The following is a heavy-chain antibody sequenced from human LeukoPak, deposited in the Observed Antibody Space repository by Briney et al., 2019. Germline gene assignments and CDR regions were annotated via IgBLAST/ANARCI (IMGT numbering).Heavy chain of an antibody. V-gene: IGHV3-74*01. CDR1: GFTFSSYE. J-gene: IGHJ4*02. D-gene: IGHD6-19*01. CDR3: ARDRGGSGPTTTDY. Sequence: PGGSLRLSCAASGFTFSSYEMNWVRQAPGKGLLWVSRINTDGSSTIYADSVEGRFITSRDNAKNTLYLQMNSLRAEDTAVYFCARDRGGSGPTTTDYWGQGALVTVSS. CDR2: INTDGSST.